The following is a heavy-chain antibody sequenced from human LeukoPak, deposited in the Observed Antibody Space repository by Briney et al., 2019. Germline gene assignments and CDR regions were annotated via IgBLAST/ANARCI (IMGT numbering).Heavy chain of an antibody. Sequence: GGSLRLSCAASGFTFSSYAMSWVRQAPGKGLEWVSAISGSGGSTYYADSVKGRFTISRDNSKNTLYLQMNSLRAEDTAVYYCAKGSRVRPYYYYGLDVWGQGTTVTVSS. CDR2: ISGSGGST. J-gene: IGHJ6*02. V-gene: IGHV3-23*01. CDR1: GFTFSSYA. CDR3: AKGSRVRPYYYYGLDV.